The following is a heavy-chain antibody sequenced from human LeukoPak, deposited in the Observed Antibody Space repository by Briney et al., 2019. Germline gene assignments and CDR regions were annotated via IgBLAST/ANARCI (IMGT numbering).Heavy chain of an antibody. D-gene: IGHD3-10*01. V-gene: IGHV4-59*01. Sequence: RSETLSLTCTVSGGSISSYYWSWIRQPPGKGLEWIGYIYYSGSTNYNPSLKSRVTISVDTSKNQFSLKLSSVTAADTAVYYCARVYYYGSGSYYNKAIYYYYYYMDVWGKGTTVTVSS. CDR1: GGSISSYY. J-gene: IGHJ6*03. CDR3: ARVYYYGSGSYYNKAIYYYYYYMDV. CDR2: IYYSGST.